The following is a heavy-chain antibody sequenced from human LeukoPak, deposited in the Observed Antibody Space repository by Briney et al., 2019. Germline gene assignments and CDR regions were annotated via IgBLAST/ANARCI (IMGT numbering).Heavy chain of an antibody. D-gene: IGHD2-2*01. CDR3: ARWYCSTNTCYHLDV. J-gene: IGHJ6*03. CDR1: GGSISSYY. Sequence: SETLSLTCTVSGGSISSYYWSWLRQPPGEGLEWLGYIYYSGSTNYIPSLKSRVTMSVDTSKNQLSLRLNSVTAADTAVYYCARWYCSTNTCYHLDVWGKGTTVTVSS. V-gene: IGHV4-59*12. CDR2: IYYSGST.